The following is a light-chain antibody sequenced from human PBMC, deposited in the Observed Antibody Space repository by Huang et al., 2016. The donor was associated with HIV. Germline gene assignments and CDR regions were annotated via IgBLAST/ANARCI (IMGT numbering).Light chain of an antibody. J-gene: IGKJ4*01. V-gene: IGKV3-15*01. CDR3: QQYNNWHLT. CDR2: GST. Sequence: IVMTQTPATLPVSPGGRATLSCRGSQSVSTNLAWYQQKPGQTPRLIIYGSTTWATGVPARFRGSGSGTDLTRTINSLQSEDFGIYYCQQYNNWHLTFGGGTKV. CDR1: QSVSTN.